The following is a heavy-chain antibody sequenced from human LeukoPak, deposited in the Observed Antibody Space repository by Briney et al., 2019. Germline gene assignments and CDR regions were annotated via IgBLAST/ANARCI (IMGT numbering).Heavy chain of an antibody. CDR3: ARVADRSSSWYGHAFDI. V-gene: IGHV4-59*01. CDR2: IYYSGST. CDR1: GGSISSYY. D-gene: IGHD6-13*01. Sequence: SETLSLTCTVSGGSISSYYWSWIRQPPGKGLEWIGYIYYSGSTNYNPSLKSRVTISVDTSKNQFSLKLSSVTAADTAVYYCARVADRSSSWYGHAFDIWGQGTMVTVSS. J-gene: IGHJ3*02.